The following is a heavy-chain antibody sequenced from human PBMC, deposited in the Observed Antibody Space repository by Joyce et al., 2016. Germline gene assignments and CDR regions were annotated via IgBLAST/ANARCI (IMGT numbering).Heavy chain of an antibody. D-gene: IGHD6-6*01. Sequence: QVPLVQSGAEVKKPGSSVRVSCTASGGSFSNNAISWVRQAPGHGLEWLGGIMPTSDTPKNARKFRDRVTITADASSSTAYMVLTNLTYEDTALYYCARGGIYTSTWSPYDSWGQGTLVTVSS. CDR3: ARGGIYTSTWSPYDS. J-gene: IGHJ4*02. CDR1: GGSFSNNA. V-gene: IGHV1-69*01. CDR2: IMPTSDTP.